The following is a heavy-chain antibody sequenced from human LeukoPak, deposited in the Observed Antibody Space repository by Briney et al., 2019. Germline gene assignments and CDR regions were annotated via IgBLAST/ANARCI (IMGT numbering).Heavy chain of an antibody. J-gene: IGHJ4*02. CDR2: LYSGGET. D-gene: IGHD3-10*01. CDR1: GFTVSNHY. V-gene: IGHV3-53*01. CDR3: ARESSGSYFAN. Sequence: GGPLRLSCAASGFTVSNHYMSWVRQAPGKGLEWVSILYSGGETYYADSVKGRFTISRDSSKNTLYLQMNSLRAEDTAVYYCARESSGSYFANWGQGTLVIVSS.